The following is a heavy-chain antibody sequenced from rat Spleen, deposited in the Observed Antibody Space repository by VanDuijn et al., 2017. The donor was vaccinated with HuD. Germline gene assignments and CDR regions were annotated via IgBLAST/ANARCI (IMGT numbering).Heavy chain of an antibody. J-gene: IGHJ2*01. CDR1: GFTSSNYY. D-gene: IGHD1-11*01. CDR3: ARRYDFDY. CDR2: ISTGGGNT. Sequence: EVQLVESGGGLVQPGRSLKLSCAASGFTSSNYYMAWVRQAPTKGLEWVASISTGGGNTYYRDSVKGRFTISRDSSKRHLYLQMDSLRSEDTATYYCARRYDFDYWGQGVMVTVSS. V-gene: IGHV5-25*01.